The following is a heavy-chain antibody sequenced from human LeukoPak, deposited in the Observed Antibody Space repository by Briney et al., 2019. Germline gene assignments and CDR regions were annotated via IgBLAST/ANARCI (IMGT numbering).Heavy chain of an antibody. CDR3: ARVKALYCSSTSCYRGAFDI. D-gene: IGHD2-2*02. CDR2: ISAYNGNT. J-gene: IGHJ3*02. CDR1: GYTFTSYG. Sequence: GASVKVSCKASGYTFTSYGISWVRQAPGQGLEWMGWISAYNGNTNYAQEVQGRVTMTTDTSTSTAYMELRSLRSDDTAVYYCARVKALYCSSTSCYRGAFDIWGQGTMVTVSS. V-gene: IGHV1-18*01.